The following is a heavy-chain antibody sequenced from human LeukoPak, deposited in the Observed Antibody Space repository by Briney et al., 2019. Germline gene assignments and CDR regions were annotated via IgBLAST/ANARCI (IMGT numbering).Heavy chain of an antibody. CDR2: VRYDGNSK. Sequence: GGPLRLSCAASGFSFSSFGMHWVRQAPGKGLEWVAFVRYDGNSKYYADSVKGRFTISRDNSKSTLYLQMDSLRAEDTAVYYCAKDTAAAKYYFDYGGQGTLVTVSS. J-gene: IGHJ4*02. CDR3: AKDTAAAKYYFDY. CDR1: GFSFSSFG. D-gene: IGHD6-13*01. V-gene: IGHV3-30*02.